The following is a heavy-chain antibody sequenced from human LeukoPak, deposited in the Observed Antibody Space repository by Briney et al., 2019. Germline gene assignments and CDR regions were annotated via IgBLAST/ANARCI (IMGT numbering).Heavy chain of an antibody. CDR2: INHSGST. Sequence: MSSETLSLTCAVYGGSFSGYYWSWIRQPPGKGLEWIGEINHSGSTNYNPSLKSRVTISVDTSKNQFSLKLSSVTAADTAVYYCARGIRRNHLDYWGQGTLVTVSS. CDR3: ARGIRRNHLDY. J-gene: IGHJ4*02. D-gene: IGHD1-14*01. V-gene: IGHV4-34*01. CDR1: GGSFSGYY.